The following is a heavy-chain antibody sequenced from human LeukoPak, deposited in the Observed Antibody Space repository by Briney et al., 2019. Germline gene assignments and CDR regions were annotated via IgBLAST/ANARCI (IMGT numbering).Heavy chain of an antibody. CDR1: GGSISSGSYY. CDR2: IYYSRST. V-gene: IGHV4-39*07. CDR3: ARDKTFEVVNYFDY. D-gene: IGHD3-3*01. Sequence: SETLSLTCTIAGGSISSGSYYWSWIRQPPGKGLEWIGSIYYSRSTYYNPSLKSRITVSLDTSKNQFSLKLSSVTAADTAVYYCARDKTFEVVNYFDYWGQGTLVTVSS. J-gene: IGHJ4*02.